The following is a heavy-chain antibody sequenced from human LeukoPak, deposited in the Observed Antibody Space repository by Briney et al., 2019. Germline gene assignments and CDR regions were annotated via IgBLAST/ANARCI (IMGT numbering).Heavy chain of an antibody. D-gene: IGHD3-10*01. CDR2: IKQDGSEK. CDR3: ARDQCSMVRGVIIDYYGMAV. Sequence: PGGSLRLSCAASGFTFSSYWMTWVRQAPGKGLEWVANIKQDGSEKYYVVSVKGRFTISRDNAKNSLYLQMNRLRAEDTAVYYCARDQCSMVRGVIIDYYGMAVWGQGTTVTVSS. V-gene: IGHV3-7*01. J-gene: IGHJ6*02. CDR1: GFTFSSYW.